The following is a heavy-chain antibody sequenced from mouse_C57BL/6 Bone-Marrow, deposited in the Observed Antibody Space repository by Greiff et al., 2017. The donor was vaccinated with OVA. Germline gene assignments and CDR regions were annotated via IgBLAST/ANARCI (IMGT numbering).Heavy chain of an antibody. CDR1: GYTFTSYW. CDR2: IHPNSGST. CDR3: ARGSYSSGYDDAMDY. D-gene: IGHD1-1*01. Sequence: QVQLQQPGAELVKPGASVKLSCKASGYTFTSYWMHWVKQRPGQGLEWIGMIHPNSGSTNYNEKFKSKATLTVDTSSSTAYMPLSSLTSADTAVYYCARGSYSSGYDDAMDYWGQGTSVTVSS. J-gene: IGHJ4*01. V-gene: IGHV1-64*01.